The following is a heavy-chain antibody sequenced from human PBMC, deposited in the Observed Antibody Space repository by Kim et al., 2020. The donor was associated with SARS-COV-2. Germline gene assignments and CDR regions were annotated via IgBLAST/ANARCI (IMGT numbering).Heavy chain of an antibody. V-gene: IGHV3-9*01. J-gene: IGHJ4*02. Sequence: GGSLRLSCAASGFTFDDYAMHWVRQAPGKGLEWVSGISWNSGSIGYADSVKGRFTISRDNAKNSLYLQMNSLRAEDTALYYCAKERGPEPCFDYWGQGTL. CDR1: GFTFDDYA. D-gene: IGHD1-26*01. CDR3: AKERGPEPCFDY. CDR2: ISWNSGSI.